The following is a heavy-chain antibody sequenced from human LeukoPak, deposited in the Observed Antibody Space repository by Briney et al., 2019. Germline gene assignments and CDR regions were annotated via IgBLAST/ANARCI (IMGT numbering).Heavy chain of an antibody. V-gene: IGHV3-30*04. J-gene: IGHJ5*02. CDR1: GFTFSSYA. Sequence: PGGSLRLSCAASGFTFSSYAMHWVRQAPGKGLEWVAVISYDGGDKYYADSVKGRFTISRDNSKNTLYLQMNSLRAEDTAVYCCARNLLAAPSRDWFDPWGQGTLVTVSS. CDR2: ISYDGGDK. D-gene: IGHD6-6*01. CDR3: ARNLLAAPSRDWFDP.